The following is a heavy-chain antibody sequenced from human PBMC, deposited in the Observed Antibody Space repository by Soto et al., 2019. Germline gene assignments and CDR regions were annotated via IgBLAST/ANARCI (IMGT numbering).Heavy chain of an antibody. Sequence: QVQLQESGPGLVKPSQTLSLTCTVSGGSITTSGDYWSWIRQHPGKGLEWIGYISHSGITEYNPSLKSRLALSIDTSKSKFSLEMNSVTAADTAVYYCARVSHDFYYGWFDPWGQGTPVIVSS. J-gene: IGHJ5*02. V-gene: IGHV4-31*03. CDR2: ISHSGIT. CDR3: ARVSHDFYYGWFDP. D-gene: IGHD1-26*01. CDR1: GGSITTSGDY.